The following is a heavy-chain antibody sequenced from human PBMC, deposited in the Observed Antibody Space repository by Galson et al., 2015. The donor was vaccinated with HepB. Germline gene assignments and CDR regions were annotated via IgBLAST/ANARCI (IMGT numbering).Heavy chain of an antibody. CDR1: GYTFTSYG. J-gene: IGHJ5*02. D-gene: IGHD5-18*01. Sequence: SVKVSCKASGYTFTSYGISWVRQAPGQGLEWMGWISAYNGNTNYAQKLQGRVTMTTDTSTSTAYMELRGLRSDDTAVYYCANTAMVGSFDPWGQGSLVTVSS. V-gene: IGHV1-18*01. CDR3: ANTAMVGSFDP. CDR2: ISAYNGNT.